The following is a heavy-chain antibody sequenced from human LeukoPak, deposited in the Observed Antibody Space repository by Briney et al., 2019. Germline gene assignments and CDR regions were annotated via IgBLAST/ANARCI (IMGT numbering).Heavy chain of an antibody. CDR3: ASAAGSGGSLLRLPRGYFDY. CDR1: GGSFSGYY. CDR2: INHSGST. D-gene: IGHD2-15*01. J-gene: IGHJ4*02. V-gene: IGHV4-34*01. Sequence: PSETLSLTCAVYGGSFSGYYWSWIRQPPGKGLEWIGEINHSGSTNYNPSLKSRVTISVDTSKNQFSLKLSSVTAADTAVYYCASAAGSGGSLLRLPRGYFDYWGQGTLVTVSS.